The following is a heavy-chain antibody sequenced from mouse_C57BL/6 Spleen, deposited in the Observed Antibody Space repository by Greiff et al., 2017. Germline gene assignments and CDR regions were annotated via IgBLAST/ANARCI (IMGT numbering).Heavy chain of an antibody. CDR1: GYAFTNYL. D-gene: IGHD6-1*01. CDR3: ARGGASWYFDV. J-gene: IGHJ1*03. Sequence: QVQLQQSGAELVRPGTSVKVSCKASGYAFTNYLIEWVKQRPGQGLEWIGVINPGSGGTNYNEKFKGKATLTADKSSSTAYMQLSSLTSEYSAVYFCARGGASWYFDVWGTGTTVTVSS. CDR2: INPGSGGT. V-gene: IGHV1-54*01.